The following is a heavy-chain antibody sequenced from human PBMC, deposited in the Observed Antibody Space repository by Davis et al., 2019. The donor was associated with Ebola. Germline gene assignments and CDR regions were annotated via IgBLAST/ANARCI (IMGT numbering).Heavy chain of an antibody. D-gene: IGHD5-24*01. J-gene: IGHJ4*02. CDR2: IESQIDGGTT. V-gene: IGHV3-15*04. CDR1: GGSISSYY. Sequence: PSETLSLTCTVSGGSISSYYWSWIRQPAGKGLEWVGRIESQIDGGTTDYAAPVKGRFTISRDDSKNTLYLQMNSLKSEDTAVYYCATKMQWGQGTLVTVSS. CDR3: ATKMQ.